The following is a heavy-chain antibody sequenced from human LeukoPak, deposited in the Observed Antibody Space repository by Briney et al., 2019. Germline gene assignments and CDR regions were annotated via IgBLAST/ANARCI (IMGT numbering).Heavy chain of an antibody. J-gene: IGHJ4*02. CDR1: GFTQNA. CDR2: ISRSGGNS. Sequence: GGSLRLSCEASGFTQNAMGWVRQAPGKGLEWVASISRSGGNSHYADSVKGRFTVSRDNSRNTVFLQMNSLRPEDTGLYYCARVYGSEIDYWGQGTQVIVSS. V-gene: IGHV3-23*01. CDR3: ARVYGSEIDY. D-gene: IGHD3-10*01.